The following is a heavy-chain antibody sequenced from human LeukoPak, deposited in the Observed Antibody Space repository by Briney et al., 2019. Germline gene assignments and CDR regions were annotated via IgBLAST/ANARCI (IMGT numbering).Heavy chain of an antibody. J-gene: IGHJ6*02. V-gene: IGHV3-30*04. D-gene: IGHD4-23*01. CDR3: ARDHEAYGGNLGDYYYGMDV. CDR1: GFTFSSYA. Sequence: GGSLTLSCTASGFTFSSYAMHWVRQAPGKGLEWVADISYDGSNKYYADSVKGRFTSSRDNSKNTLYLQMNSLRAEDTAVYYCARDHEAYGGNLGDYYYGMDVWGQGTTVTVSS. CDR2: ISYDGSNK.